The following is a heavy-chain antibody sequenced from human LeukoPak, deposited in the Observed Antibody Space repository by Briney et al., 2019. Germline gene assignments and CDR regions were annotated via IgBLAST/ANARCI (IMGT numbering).Heavy chain of an antibody. Sequence: GASVKVSCKASGYTFNGYYMHWVRQAPGQGLESMGWINSNSGARNYGQKFQGRVTMSRDTAINTAYMELTSLTSDDTGVYYCARGRGGATTGLDHWGQGTLVTVS. J-gene: IGHJ4*02. D-gene: IGHD1-26*01. V-gene: IGHV1-2*02. CDR2: INSNSGAR. CDR1: GYTFNGYY. CDR3: ARGRGGATTGLDH.